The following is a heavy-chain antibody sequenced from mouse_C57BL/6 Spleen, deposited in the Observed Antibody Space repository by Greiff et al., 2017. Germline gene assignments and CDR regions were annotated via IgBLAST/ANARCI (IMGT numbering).Heavy chain of an antibody. J-gene: IGHJ3*01. CDR2: INPSNGGT. CDR3: ANPDSSGYFPFAD. V-gene: IGHV1-53*01. CDR1: GYTFTSYW. D-gene: IGHD3-2*02. Sequence: VQLQQPGTELVKPGASVKLSCKASGYTFTSYWMHWVKQRPGQGLEWIGNINPSNGGTNYNEKFKSKATLTVDKSSSTAYMQLSSLTSEDSAVYYCANPDSSGYFPFADWGQGTLVTVSA.